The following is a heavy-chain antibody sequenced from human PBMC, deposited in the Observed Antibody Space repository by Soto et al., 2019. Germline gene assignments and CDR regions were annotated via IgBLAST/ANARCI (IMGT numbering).Heavy chain of an antibody. CDR2: INHSGST. J-gene: IGHJ5*02. CDR3: ARGTRLSSNWFDP. Sequence: SETLSLTCTVSGGSVSANSYYWNWIRLPPGKGLEWIGEINHSGSTNHNPSLKSRVTISVDTSKNQFSLKLSSVTAADTAVYYCARGTRLSSNWFDPWGQGTLVTVSS. V-gene: IGHV4-34*01. D-gene: IGHD3-16*02. CDR1: GGSVSANSYY.